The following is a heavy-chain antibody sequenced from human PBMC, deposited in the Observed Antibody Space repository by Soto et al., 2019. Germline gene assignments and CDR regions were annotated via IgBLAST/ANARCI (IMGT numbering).Heavy chain of an antibody. CDR3: ASGRVRYFYYGMDV. Sequence: EVQLLESGGGLVQPGGSLRLSCAASGFTFSSYAITWVRQAPGKGLEWVSVISGSGDRTYYADSVKGRFTISRDNSQNTLYLQMNSLRAEDPAVYYCASGRVRYFYYGMDVWGQGTTVTVSS. D-gene: IGHD1-26*01. CDR1: GFTFSSYA. J-gene: IGHJ6*02. CDR2: ISGSGDRT. V-gene: IGHV3-23*01.